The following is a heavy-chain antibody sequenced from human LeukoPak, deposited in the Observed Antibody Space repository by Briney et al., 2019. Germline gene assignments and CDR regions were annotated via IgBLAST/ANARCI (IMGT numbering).Heavy chain of an antibody. CDR1: GFIFKKYW. Sequence: GESLRLSCAASGFIFKKYWMNWVRQVPGKGLECLANIKEDGSETYYADSVKGRFTISRDNPKNLLFLQINSLRVEDTAVYYCTRETPRRGETRDGYRWGQGTVVTVSS. CDR3: TRETPRRGETRDGYR. D-gene: IGHD5-24*01. V-gene: IGHV3-7*01. CDR2: IKEDGSET. J-gene: IGHJ4*02.